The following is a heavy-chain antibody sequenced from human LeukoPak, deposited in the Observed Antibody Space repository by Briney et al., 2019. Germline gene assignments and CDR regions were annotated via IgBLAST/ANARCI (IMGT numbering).Heavy chain of an antibody. D-gene: IGHD1-1*01. CDR2: IRYDGTNK. CDR1: GSTFTSYC. CDR3: AKDRKTGATDGMDV. J-gene: IGHJ6*02. V-gene: IGHV3-30*02. Sequence: GASLTLSCAASGSTFTSYCMHWVRQAPGKGLEWLAFIRYDGTNKYYADSMTGRFTITRDKSKNKLYLQMNSLRAEDTAVYYCAKDRKTGATDGMDVWGQGTTVTVSS.